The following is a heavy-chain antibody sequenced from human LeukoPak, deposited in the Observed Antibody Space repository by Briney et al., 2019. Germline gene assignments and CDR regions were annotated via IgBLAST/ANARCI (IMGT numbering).Heavy chain of an antibody. CDR2: IYYSGST. J-gene: IGHJ6*03. CDR1: GGSISNSDYY. V-gene: IGHV4-31*03. CDR3: ARDQHYYYYMDV. Sequence: SETLSLTCTVSGGSISNSDYYWSWIRQHPGKGLEWIGYIYYSGSTYYDPSLKSRVSISVDTSKNQFSLKLSSVTAADTAVYYCARDQHYYYYMDVWGKGTTVTVSS.